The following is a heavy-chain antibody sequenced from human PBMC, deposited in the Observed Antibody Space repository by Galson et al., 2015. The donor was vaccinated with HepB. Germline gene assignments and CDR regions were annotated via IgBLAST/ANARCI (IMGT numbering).Heavy chain of an antibody. CDR2: ISSSSSSM. D-gene: IGHD2-21*02. CDR1: GFMFSIYS. Sequence: SLRLSCAASGFMFSIYSLNWVRQAPGKGLEWVSSISSSSSSMFYADSVKGRFTISRDNAKNSLFLQMNSLRAEDTAVYYCARGVTYCGGNCGYFQHWGQGTLVTVSS. V-gene: IGHV3-21*01. J-gene: IGHJ1*01. CDR3: ARGVTYCGGNCGYFQH.